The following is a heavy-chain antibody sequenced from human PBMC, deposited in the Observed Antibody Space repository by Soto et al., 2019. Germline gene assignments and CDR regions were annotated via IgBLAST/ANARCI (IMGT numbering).Heavy chain of an antibody. CDR1: GFTFSSYG. Sequence: QVQLVESGGGVVQPGRSLRLSCAASGFTFSSYGMHWVRQAPGKGLEWVAVISYDGSNKYYADSVKGRFTISRDNSKNTLYLQMNSLRAEDTAVYYCAKDHLAYCGGDCSPDYWGQGTLVTFSS. D-gene: IGHD2-21*02. CDR2: ISYDGSNK. CDR3: AKDHLAYCGGDCSPDY. V-gene: IGHV3-30*18. J-gene: IGHJ4*02.